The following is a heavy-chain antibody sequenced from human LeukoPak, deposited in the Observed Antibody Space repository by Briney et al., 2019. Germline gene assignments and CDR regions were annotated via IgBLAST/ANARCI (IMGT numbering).Heavy chain of an antibody. CDR3: ARGRLGGFDS. V-gene: IGHV1-8*01. J-gene: IGHJ4*02. Sequence: ASVKVSCKASGYSFTDYNINWVRQAGGQGLECMGEMNPDTGDTLYGQKFRGRVTLTRNISMMTAYMEIHNFRSEDTAVYYCARGRLGGFDSWGQGTLVTDSS. CDR1: GYSFTDYN. CDR2: MNPDTGDT.